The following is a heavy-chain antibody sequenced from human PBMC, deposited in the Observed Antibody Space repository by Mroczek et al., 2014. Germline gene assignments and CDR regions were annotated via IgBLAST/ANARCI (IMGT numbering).Heavy chain of an antibody. Sequence: QVQLVQSGGGVVQPGRSLRLSCAASGFTFSSYGMHWVRQAPGKGLEWVAVIWYDGSNKYYADSVKGRFTISRDNSKNTLYLQMNSLRAEDTAVYYCARGTRITGTINYFDYWGRGTLVTVSS. D-gene: IGHD1-7*01. V-gene: IGHV3-33*01. J-gene: IGHJ4*02. CDR3: ARGTRITGTINYFDY. CDR2: IWYDGSNK. CDR1: GFTFSSYG.